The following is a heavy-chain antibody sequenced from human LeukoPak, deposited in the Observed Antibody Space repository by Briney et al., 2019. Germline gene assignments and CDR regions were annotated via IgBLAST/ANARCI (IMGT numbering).Heavy chain of an antibody. CDR1: GGTFSSYA. CDR3: ARGISPTGPFDY. D-gene: IGHD3-3*02. J-gene: IGHJ4*02. Sequence: SVKVSCKASGGTFSSYAISWVRQAPGQGLEWMGGIIPIFGTANYAQKFQGRVTITADESTSTAYMELSSLRSEDTAVYCCARGISPTGPFDYWGQXTLVTVSS. V-gene: IGHV1-69*01. CDR2: IIPIFGTA.